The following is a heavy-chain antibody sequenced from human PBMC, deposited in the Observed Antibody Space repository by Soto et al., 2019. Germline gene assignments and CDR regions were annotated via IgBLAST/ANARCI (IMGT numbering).Heavy chain of an antibody. J-gene: IGHJ6*02. CDR2: VNSDGSGT. CDR1: GFSFRSYW. V-gene: IGHV3-74*01. Sequence: PGGSLRLSCVASGFSFRSYWMHWVRQAPGKGLVWVSRVNSDGSGTSYADSVEGRLTISRDNAKNTLYLQMNSLRAEDTAVYYCTRANGPAAIGHFHYVMDVWGQGPKVTVSS. D-gene: IGHD2-2*02. CDR3: TRANGPAAIGHFHYVMDV.